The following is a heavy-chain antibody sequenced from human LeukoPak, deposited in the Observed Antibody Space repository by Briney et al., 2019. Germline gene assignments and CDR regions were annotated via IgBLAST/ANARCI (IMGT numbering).Heavy chain of an antibody. CDR1: GFTFSSYA. V-gene: IGHV3-23*01. J-gene: IGHJ4*02. D-gene: IGHD3-3*01. Sequence: GGSLGLSCAASGFTFSSYAMSWVRQAPGKGLEWVSSISGSGGSTYYADSPKGRFTISRDNSENTLYLQMNSLRAEDTAVYYCAKGAPLYYDFWSGYYFDFWGQGTLVTVSS. CDR3: AKGAPLYYDFWSGYYFDF. CDR2: ISGSGGST.